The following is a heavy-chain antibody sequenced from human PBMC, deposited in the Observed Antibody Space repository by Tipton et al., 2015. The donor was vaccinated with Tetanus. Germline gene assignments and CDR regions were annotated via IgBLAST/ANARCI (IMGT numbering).Heavy chain of an antibody. J-gene: IGHJ4*02. D-gene: IGHD3-10*01. Sequence: QSGAEVKKPGASVKVSCKPSGYTFTDYHMQWVRQAPGQGLEWMGWIDPKSGDTDFAQKFQGRVTMTRDSSISTVYMELSRLRSDAPAVFYCARDAGPAGGGSFDYWGQGTLVTVAS. CDR1: GYTFTDYH. CDR2: IDPKSGDT. CDR3: ARDAGPAGGGSFDY. V-gene: IGHV1-2*02.